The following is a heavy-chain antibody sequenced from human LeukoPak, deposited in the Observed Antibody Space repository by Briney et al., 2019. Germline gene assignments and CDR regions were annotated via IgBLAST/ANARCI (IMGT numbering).Heavy chain of an antibody. Sequence: ASETLSLTCAVYGGSFSGYYWSWIRQPPGKGLEWIGEINHSGSTNYNPSLKSRVTISVDTSKNQFSLKLSSVTAADTAVYYCARVRCDFWSGYYVPSFGMDVWGQGTTVTVSS. CDR2: INHSGST. D-gene: IGHD3-3*01. V-gene: IGHV4-34*01. J-gene: IGHJ6*02. CDR3: ARVRCDFWSGYYVPSFGMDV. CDR1: GGSFSGYY.